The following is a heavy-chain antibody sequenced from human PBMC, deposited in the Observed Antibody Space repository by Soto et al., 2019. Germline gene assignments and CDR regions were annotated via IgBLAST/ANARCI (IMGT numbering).Heavy chain of an antibody. CDR1: GGSVSSGSYY. V-gene: IGHV4-61*01. CDR2: IYYSGST. D-gene: IGHD5-18*01. J-gene: IGHJ4*02. Sequence: QVQLQESGPGLVKPSETLSLTCTVSGGSVSSGSYYWSWIWQPPGTGLEWIGYIYYSGSTNYNPSLNSRVTIAVDTSKNQCSLKLSSVTAADTAVYYCARTDVDTAMASNCDYWGQGTLVTVSS. CDR3: ARTDVDTAMASNCDY.